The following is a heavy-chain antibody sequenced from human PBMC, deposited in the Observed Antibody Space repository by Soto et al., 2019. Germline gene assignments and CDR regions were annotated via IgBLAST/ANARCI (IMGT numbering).Heavy chain of an antibody. CDR1: GFTFSSYA. J-gene: IGHJ4*02. D-gene: IGHD2-8*01. Sequence: SLRLSCAASGFTFSSYAMHWVRQAPGKGLEWVAVISYDGSNKYYADSVKGRFTISRDNSKNTLYLQMNSLRAEDTAVYYCARDDCTNGVCYGYFDYWGQGTLVTVSS. V-gene: IGHV3-30-3*01. CDR3: ARDDCTNGVCYGYFDY. CDR2: ISYDGSNK.